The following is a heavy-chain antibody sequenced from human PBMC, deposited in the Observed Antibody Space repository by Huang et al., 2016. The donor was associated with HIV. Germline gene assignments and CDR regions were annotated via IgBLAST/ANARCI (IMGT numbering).Heavy chain of an antibody. V-gene: IGHV3-33*08. D-gene: IGHD6-19*01. CDR2: IWYDGSHK. CDR1: GFTFSSYG. J-gene: IGHJ1*01. Sequence: QVQLVESGGGVVQPGRSLRLSCAASGFTFSSYGMHWVRQAPGKGLEWVAVIWYDGSHKYYADSVKGRFTISRDNSKNTLYLQMNSLKTEDTAVYYCALKGDSSGWEYFRHWGQGTLVTVSS. CDR3: ALKGDSSGWEYFRH.